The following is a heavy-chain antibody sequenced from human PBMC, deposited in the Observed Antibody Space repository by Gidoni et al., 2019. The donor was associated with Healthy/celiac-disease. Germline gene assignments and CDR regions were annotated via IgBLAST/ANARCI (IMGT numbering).Heavy chain of an antibody. CDR1: GFTFSSYW. D-gene: IGHD3-10*01. Sequence: AASGFTFSSYWMSWVANIKQDGSEKYYVDSVKGRFTISRDNAKNSLYLQMNSLRAEDTAVYYCARDATMVRGVINLYYYYGMDVWGQGTTVTVSS. CDR2: IKQDGSEK. CDR3: ARDATMVRGVINLYYYYGMDV. V-gene: IGHV3-7*01. J-gene: IGHJ6*02.